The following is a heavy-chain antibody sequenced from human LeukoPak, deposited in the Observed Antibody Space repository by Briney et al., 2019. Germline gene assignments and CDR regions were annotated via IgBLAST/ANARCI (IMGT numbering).Heavy chain of an antibody. CDR3: AREKYTISIAAAADGEDAFDI. V-gene: IGHV3-21*01. J-gene: IGHJ3*02. CDR1: GFTFDDYT. D-gene: IGHD6-13*01. Sequence: GGSLRLSCAASGFTFDDYTMHWVRQAPGKGLEWVSSISSSSSYIYYADSVKGRFTISRDNAKNSLYLQMNSLRAEDTAVYYCAREKYTISIAAAADGEDAFDIWGQGTMVTVSS. CDR2: ISSSSSYI.